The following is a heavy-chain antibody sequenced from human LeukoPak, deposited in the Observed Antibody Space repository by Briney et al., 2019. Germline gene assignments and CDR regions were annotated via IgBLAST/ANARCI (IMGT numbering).Heavy chain of an antibody. J-gene: IGHJ4*02. CDR1: GFPLDDYS. V-gene: IGHV3-43*02. D-gene: IGHD3-3*02. Sequence: GGSLRLFFSASGFPLDDYSMHWVPQAPGKGLEWVSLISGDGGSTYYADSVKGRFTISRDNSKNSLYLQMNSLRTEDTALYYCADISSPGYWGQGTLVTVSS. CDR3: ADISSPGY. CDR2: ISGDGGST.